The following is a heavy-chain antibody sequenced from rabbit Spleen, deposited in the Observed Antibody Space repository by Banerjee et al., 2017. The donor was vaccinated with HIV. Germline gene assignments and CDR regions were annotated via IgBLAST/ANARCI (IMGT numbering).Heavy chain of an antibody. Sequence: QQQLEESGGGLVKPGGTLTLTCKASGFSFGDRDVMCWVRQAPGKGLEWIACINAATAKPVYATWAKGRFTISRTSSTTVTLRMTSLTAADTATYFCARDLVAVIGWNFNLWGPGTLVTVS. J-gene: IGHJ4*01. CDR3: ARDLVAVIGWNFNL. CDR2: INAATAKP. D-gene: IGHD4-2*01. CDR1: GFSFGDRDV. V-gene: IGHV1S45*01.